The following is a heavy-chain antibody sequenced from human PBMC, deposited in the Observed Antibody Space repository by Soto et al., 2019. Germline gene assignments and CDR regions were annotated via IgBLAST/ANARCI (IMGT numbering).Heavy chain of an antibody. CDR1: GFSLSTSGVG. D-gene: IGHD3-22*01. CDR2: IYWDDDK. Sequence: QITLKESGPTLVKPTQTLTLTCTFSGFSLSTSGVGVGWIRQPPGKALEWLALIYWDDDKRYSPSLKSRLTPXKXTXXNQMVLTMTNMDPVDTATYYCAHTHYYDGYYYFDYWGQGTLVTVSS. V-gene: IGHV2-5*02. CDR3: AHTHYYDGYYYFDY. J-gene: IGHJ4*02.